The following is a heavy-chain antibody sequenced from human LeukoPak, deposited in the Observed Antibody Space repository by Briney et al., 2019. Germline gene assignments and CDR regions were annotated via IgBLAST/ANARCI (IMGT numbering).Heavy chain of an antibody. Sequence: GGSLRLSCSASGFTFSISAMHWVRQAPGKGLQYVSVISGNGVTTPYADSVKGRFTVSRDNSKNTVYLQMSSLRAEDTAVYYCVADGRDGYNIYFHHWGQGTLVTVSS. CDR1: GFTFSISA. CDR2: ISGNGVTT. CDR3: VADGRDGYNIYFHH. V-gene: IGHV3-64D*06. J-gene: IGHJ1*01. D-gene: IGHD5-24*01.